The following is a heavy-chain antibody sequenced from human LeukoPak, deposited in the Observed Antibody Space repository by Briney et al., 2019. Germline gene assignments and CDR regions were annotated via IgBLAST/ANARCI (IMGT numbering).Heavy chain of an antibody. CDR1: GGSMSSYY. D-gene: IGHD3-10*01. CDR2: IYTSGTI. J-gene: IGHJ5*02. V-gene: IGHV4-4*07. CDR3: ARDSGTTGEVKFDP. Sequence: SETLSLTCTVSGGSMSSYYWSWLRQPAGTALEWIGRIYTSGTITYNPSLKSRVTMSVDTSKNQFSLKLSSVTAADTAVYYCARDSGTTGEVKFDPWGQGTLVTVSS.